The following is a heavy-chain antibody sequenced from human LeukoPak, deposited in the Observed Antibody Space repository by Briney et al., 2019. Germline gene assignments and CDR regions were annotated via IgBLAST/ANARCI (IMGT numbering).Heavy chain of an antibody. J-gene: IGHJ6*02. CDR3: ARDLLLLNNYYYGMDV. D-gene: IGHD2-21*02. V-gene: IGHV1-46*01. Sequence: GASVKVSCKAYTPSPATICTGCDRPLDKGLSGRATMTRDTSTSTVYMELSSLRSEDTAVYYCARDLLLLNNYYYGMDVWGQGTTVTVSS. CDR1: TPSPAT.